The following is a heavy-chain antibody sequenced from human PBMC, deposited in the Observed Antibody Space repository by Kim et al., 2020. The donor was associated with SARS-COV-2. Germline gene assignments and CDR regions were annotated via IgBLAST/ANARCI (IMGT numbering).Heavy chain of an antibody. D-gene: IGHD6-13*01. Sequence: SVKGRLTIARDNSKNTAYLQMNSLRDEDPAVYYCASGRSMAAGVRVRFDAWGQGTLVTVSS. V-gene: IGHV3-23*01. CDR3: ASGRSMAAGVRVRFDA. J-gene: IGHJ5*02.